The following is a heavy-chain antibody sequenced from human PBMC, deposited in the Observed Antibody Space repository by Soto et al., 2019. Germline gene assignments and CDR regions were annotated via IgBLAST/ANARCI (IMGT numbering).Heavy chain of an antibody. CDR2: INTDGTNT. D-gene: IGHD3-16*01. CDR3: AKDLLWGHSDY. V-gene: IGHV3-74*03. CDR1: GFTFSRYW. J-gene: IGHJ4*02. Sequence: EVQLVESGGGLVQPGGSLRLSCAVSGFTFSRYWMHWFRQDPGNGLVWVSSINTDGTNTQYADSVRGRFTVSRDNAKNKVYLQMISLRSEDTAVYYCAKDLLWGHSDYWGQGTLVVVSS.